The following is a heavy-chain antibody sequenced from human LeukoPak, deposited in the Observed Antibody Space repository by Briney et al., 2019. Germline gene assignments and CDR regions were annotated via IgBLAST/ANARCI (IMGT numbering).Heavy chain of an antibody. Sequence: PGGSLRLSCAASGFTFSSYSMNWVRQAPGKGLEWVSSISSSSSYIYYADSVKGRFTISRDNSKNTLYLQMNSLRAEDTAVYYCAKDSYFDWHDKRSGDAFDIWGQGTMVTVSS. CDR2: ISSSSSYI. CDR1: GFTFSSYS. D-gene: IGHD3-9*01. CDR3: AKDSYFDWHDKRSGDAFDI. J-gene: IGHJ3*02. V-gene: IGHV3-21*04.